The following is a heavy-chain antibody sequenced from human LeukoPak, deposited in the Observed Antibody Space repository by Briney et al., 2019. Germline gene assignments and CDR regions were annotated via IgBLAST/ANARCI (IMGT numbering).Heavy chain of an antibody. CDR1: GYTFTGYY. Sequence: ASVKVSCKASGYTFTGYYMHWVRQAPGQGLEWRGWMNPNSGGTNYAQKFQGRVTMTRDTSISTAYMELSRLTADDTAVYYCARDLDLGDTAMVTSPWGQGTLVTVSS. V-gene: IGHV1-2*02. CDR2: MNPNSGGT. J-gene: IGHJ5*02. D-gene: IGHD5-18*01. CDR3: ARDLDLGDTAMVTSP.